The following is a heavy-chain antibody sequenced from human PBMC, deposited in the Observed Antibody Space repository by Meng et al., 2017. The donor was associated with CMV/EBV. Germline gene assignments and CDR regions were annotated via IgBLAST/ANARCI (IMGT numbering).Heavy chain of an antibody. CDR1: GYTFTSYG. CDR3: ARAWVGEEYYFYY. V-gene: IGHV1-18*01. CDR2: ISAYNGNT. J-gene: IGHJ4*02. D-gene: IGHD3-10*01. Sequence: VHVVQAQVKVQRPGADMLGACKASGYTFTSYGISCGRQAPGQGREWMGWISAYNGNTHYAQKLQGRVTMTTDTSTSTAYMELRSLRSDDTAVYYCARAWVGEEYYFYYWGQGTLVTVSS.